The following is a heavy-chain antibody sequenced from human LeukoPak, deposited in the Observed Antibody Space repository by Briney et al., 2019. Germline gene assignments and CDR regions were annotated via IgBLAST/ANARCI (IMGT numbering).Heavy chain of an antibody. J-gene: IGHJ5*02. CDR2: IIPILGIA. CDR1: GGTFSSYT. V-gene: IGHV1-69*04. Sequence: SVKVSCKASGGTFSSYTISWVRQAPGQGLEWMGRIIPILGIANYAQKFQGRVTITADKSTSTAYMELSSLRSDDTAVYYCARDFSVGGGYCSSTSCYTTWFDPWGQGTLVTVSS. D-gene: IGHD2-2*02. CDR3: ARDFSVGGGYCSSTSCYTTWFDP.